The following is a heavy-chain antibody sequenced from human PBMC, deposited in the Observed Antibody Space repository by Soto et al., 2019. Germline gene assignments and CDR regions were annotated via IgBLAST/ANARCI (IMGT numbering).Heavy chain of an antibody. CDR3: AKLSSWYFYYYMDV. V-gene: IGHV3-23*01. J-gene: IGHJ6*03. CDR1: GFTFSSYA. Sequence: GGSLRLSCAASGFTFSSYAMSWVRQAPGKGLEWVSAISGSGGSTYYADSVKGRFTISRDNSKNTLYLQMNSLRAEDTAVYYCAKLSSWYFYYYMDVWGKGTTVTVSS. CDR2: ISGSGGST. D-gene: IGHD6-13*01.